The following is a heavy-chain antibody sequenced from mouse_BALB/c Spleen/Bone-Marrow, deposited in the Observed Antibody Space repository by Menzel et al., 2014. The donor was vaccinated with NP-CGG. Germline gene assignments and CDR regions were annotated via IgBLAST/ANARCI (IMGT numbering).Heavy chain of an antibody. CDR1: GYTFTSSW. V-gene: IGHV1S130*01. Sequence: VKLLESGSVLVRPGASVKLSCKASGYTFTSSWMHWAKQRPGQGLEWIGEIHPNSGNTNYNEKLKGKATLTVDTSSSTAYVDLSSLTSEDSAVYYCARSGFDYWGQGTTLTVSS. J-gene: IGHJ2*01. D-gene: IGHD4-1*01. CDR3: ARSGFDY. CDR2: IHPNSGNT.